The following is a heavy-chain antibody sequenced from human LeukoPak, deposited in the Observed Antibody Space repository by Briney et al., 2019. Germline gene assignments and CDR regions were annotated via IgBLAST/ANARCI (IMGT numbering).Heavy chain of an antibody. Sequence: PGGSLRLSCAASGFTFNTYWMNWVRQAPGERLEWVASMNQDGTEKYYVDSVKGRFTISRDNAKNSLYLQMDSLRAEDTAVYYCARDRGNGCFDPWGQGSLVTVSS. V-gene: IGHV3-7*01. CDR3: ARDRGNGCFDP. J-gene: IGHJ5*02. D-gene: IGHD1-1*01. CDR2: MNQDGTEK. CDR1: GFTFNTYW.